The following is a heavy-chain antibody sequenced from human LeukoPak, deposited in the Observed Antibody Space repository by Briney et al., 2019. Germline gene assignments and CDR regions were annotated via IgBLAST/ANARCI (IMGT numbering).Heavy chain of an antibody. CDR2: IYPGDSDT. Sequence: GESLKISCKGSGYSFTSYWIGWVRQMPGKGLEWMGIIYPGDSDTRYSPSFQGQVTISADKSISTAYLQWSSLKASDTAMYYCAIAAADPGYYFGYWGQGTLVTVSS. J-gene: IGHJ4*02. V-gene: IGHV5-51*01. CDR1: GYSFTSYW. D-gene: IGHD6-13*01. CDR3: AIAAADPGYYFGY.